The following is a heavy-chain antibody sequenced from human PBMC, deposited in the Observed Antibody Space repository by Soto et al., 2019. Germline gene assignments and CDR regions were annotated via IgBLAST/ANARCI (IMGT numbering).Heavy chain of an antibody. J-gene: IGHJ4*02. V-gene: IGHV2-5*02. Sequence: QITLNESGPTQVKPRQTLTLTCTFSGFSLTTIVVGVGWIRQSPGKAPEWLALIYWDDDKRYSPSLKSRLTITKDTSKNQVVLTMADLDPADTATYYCAHRVLRTVFGLVTTTAIYFDFWGQGTPVAVSS. CDR2: IYWDDDK. D-gene: IGHD3-3*01. CDR3: AHRVLRTVFGLVTTTAIYFDF. CDR1: GFSLTTIVVG.